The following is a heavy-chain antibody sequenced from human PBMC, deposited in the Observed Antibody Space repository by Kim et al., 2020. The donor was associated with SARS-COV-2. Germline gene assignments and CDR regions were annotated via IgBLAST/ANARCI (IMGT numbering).Heavy chain of an antibody. J-gene: IGHJ4*02. V-gene: IGHV1-46*01. D-gene: IGHD1-26*01. Sequence: SYEQKFQGRVTMTRDTSTSTVYMELSSLRSEDTAVYYCARDASDQGALDYWGQGTLVTVSS. CDR3: ARDASDQGALDY.